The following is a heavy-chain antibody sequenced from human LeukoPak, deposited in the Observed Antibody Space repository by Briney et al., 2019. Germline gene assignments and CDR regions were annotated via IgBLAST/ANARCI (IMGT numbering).Heavy chain of an antibody. V-gene: IGHV3-11*01. CDR1: EFNVNDYY. CDR3: ARELVAGTFDH. CDR2: IGGSDSIV. D-gene: IGHD1-7*01. Sequence: GGSLRLSCGASEFNVNDYYMSWVRQAPGKGLEWISDIGGSDSIVAYAASVEGRFTISRDIAKNSLFLQMNSLRADDTAVYYCARELVAGTFDHWGQGILVTVSS. J-gene: IGHJ4*02.